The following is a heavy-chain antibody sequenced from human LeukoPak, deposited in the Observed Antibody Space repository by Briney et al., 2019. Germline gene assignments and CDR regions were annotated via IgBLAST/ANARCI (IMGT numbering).Heavy chain of an antibody. D-gene: IGHD4-17*01. CDR2: IYYSGST. CDR3: ARRMDGDRFWYFDL. Sequence: SETLSLTCTVSGGSISSYYWSWIRQPPGKGLEWIGYIYYSGSTNYNPSLKSRVTISVDTSKNQFSLKLSSVTAADTAVYYCARRMDGDRFWYFDLWGRGTLVTVSS. V-gene: IGHV4-59*08. J-gene: IGHJ2*01. CDR1: GGSISSYY.